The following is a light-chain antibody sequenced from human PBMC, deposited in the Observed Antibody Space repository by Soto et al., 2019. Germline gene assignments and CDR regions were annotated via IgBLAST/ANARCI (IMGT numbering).Light chain of an antibody. CDR3: LLSYSDFRPV. Sequence: QAVVTQEPSLTVSPGGTVTLTCGSSTGAVTTGHYPYWFQQKPGQAPRTLIFDTNNKHSWTPARFSGSLLGGKAALTLSGARAEDEADYYCLLSYSDFRPVFGGGTKLTVL. CDR2: DTN. J-gene: IGLJ2*01. CDR1: TGAVTTGHY. V-gene: IGLV7-46*01.